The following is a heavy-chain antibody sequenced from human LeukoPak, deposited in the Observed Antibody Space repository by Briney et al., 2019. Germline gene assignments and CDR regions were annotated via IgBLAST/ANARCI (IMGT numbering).Heavy chain of an antibody. CDR1: GYTFTGYY. J-gene: IGHJ4*02. CDR3: ARGIAARRWFDY. Sequence: WASVKVSCKASGYTFTGYYMHLVRQAPGQGLEWMGWINPNSGGTNYAQKFQGRVTMTRDTSISTAYMELSRLRSDDTAVYYCARGIAARRWFDYWGQGTLVTVSS. D-gene: IGHD6-6*01. CDR2: INPNSGGT. V-gene: IGHV1-2*02.